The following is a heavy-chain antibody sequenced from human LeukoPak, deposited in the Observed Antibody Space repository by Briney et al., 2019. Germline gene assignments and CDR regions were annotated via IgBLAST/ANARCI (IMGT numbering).Heavy chain of an antibody. CDR1: GFTFDDYA. CDR2: ISWNSGSI. CDR3: AKITEYSSGWFDY. J-gene: IGHJ4*02. D-gene: IGHD6-19*01. V-gene: IGHV3-9*01. Sequence: PGGSLRLSCAASGFTFDDYAMHWVRQAPGKGLEWVSGISWNSGSIGYADSVKGRFTTSRDNAKNSLYLQMNSLRAEDTALYYCAKITEYSSGWFDYWGQGTLVTVSS.